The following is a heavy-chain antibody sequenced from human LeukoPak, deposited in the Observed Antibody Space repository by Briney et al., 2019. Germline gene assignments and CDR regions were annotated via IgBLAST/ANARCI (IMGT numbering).Heavy chain of an antibody. CDR3: ARDQNDFWSGYYNYFDY. Sequence: SETLSLTCTVSGYSISSGYYWGWIRQPPGKGLEWIGSIYHSGSTYYNPSLKSRVTISVDTSKNQFSLKLSSVTAADTAVYYCARDQNDFWSGYYNYFDYWGQGTLVTVSS. CDR2: IYHSGST. J-gene: IGHJ4*02. V-gene: IGHV4-38-2*02. CDR1: GYSISSGYY. D-gene: IGHD3-3*01.